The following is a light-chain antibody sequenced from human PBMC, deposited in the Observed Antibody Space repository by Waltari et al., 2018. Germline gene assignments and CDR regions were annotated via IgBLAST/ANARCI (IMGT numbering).Light chain of an antibody. CDR2: GAS. J-gene: IGKJ1*01. CDR3: QQYNNWWTFGQQYNNWWT. CDR1: QSVNSN. Sequence: EIVLTQSPATLSVSPGERATLSCRASQSVNSNLAWYQQKPGQAPRLLIYGASTRATGIPARFSGSGSGTDFTLTIIGLQSEDFAVYYCQQYNNWWTFGQQYNNWWTFGHGTKVEVK. V-gene: IGKV3-15*01.